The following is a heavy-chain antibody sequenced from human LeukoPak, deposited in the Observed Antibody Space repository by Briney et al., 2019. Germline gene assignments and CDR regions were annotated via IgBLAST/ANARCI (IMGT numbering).Heavy chain of an antibody. D-gene: IGHD3-16*02. V-gene: IGHV4-39*01. CDR1: GGSISASINS. CDR2: IYYGGST. Sequence: PSETLSLTCTVSGGSISASINSWGWIRQPPGTGLEWIGNIYYGGSTYYNPSLKSRVIISVDTSKNQFSLKLSSVTAADTAVYYCARHPNIMITFGGVIAWGQGTMVTVSS. CDR3: ARHPNIMITFGGVIA. J-gene: IGHJ3*01.